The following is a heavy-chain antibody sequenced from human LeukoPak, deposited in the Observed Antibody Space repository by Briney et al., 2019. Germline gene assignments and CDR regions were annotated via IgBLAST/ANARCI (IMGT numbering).Heavy chain of an antibody. D-gene: IGHD3-10*01. CDR3: AREES. J-gene: IGHJ5*02. CDR2: IYSAGTT. CDR1: GFTDSNNY. V-gene: IGHV3-66*01. Sequence: SGGSLRLSCAASGFTDSNNYMSWVHQAPGKGLEWVSIIYSAGTTYYADSVKGRFTISRDNSKNTLYLQMNSLRAEDTAVYYCAREESWGQGTLVTVSS.